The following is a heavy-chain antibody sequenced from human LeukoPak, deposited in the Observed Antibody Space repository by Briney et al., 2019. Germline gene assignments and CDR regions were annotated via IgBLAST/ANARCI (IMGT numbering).Heavy chain of an antibody. J-gene: IGHJ4*02. V-gene: IGHV5-51*01. Sequence: GESLKISCQGSGYSFTSYWIAWVRQMPGKGLEWMGIIYPGDSTTGYSPSFQGQVTISADKSISTAYLQWSSLKASDTAMYYCARRSTGWYYFDYWGQGTLLTVSP. CDR3: ARRSTGWYYFDY. D-gene: IGHD6-19*01. CDR1: GYSFTSYW. CDR2: IYPGDSTT.